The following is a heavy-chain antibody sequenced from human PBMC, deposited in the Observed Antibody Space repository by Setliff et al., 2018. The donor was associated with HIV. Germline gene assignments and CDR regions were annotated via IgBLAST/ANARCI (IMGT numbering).Heavy chain of an antibody. Sequence: GGSLRLSCTASGFTFGDYAMTWVRQAPGKGLEWVGFINSNTYGGTTDYAASVKGRFTISRDDSKSSAYLQMNSLRAEDTAVYYCASEMQWLAFDYWGQGTLVTVSS. J-gene: IGHJ4*02. CDR2: INSNTYGGTT. CDR3: ASEMQWLAFDY. V-gene: IGHV3-49*04. D-gene: IGHD6-19*01. CDR1: GFTFGDYA.